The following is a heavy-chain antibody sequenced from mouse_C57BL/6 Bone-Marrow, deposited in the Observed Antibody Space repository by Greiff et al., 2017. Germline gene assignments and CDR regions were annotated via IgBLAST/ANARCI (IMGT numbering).Heavy chain of an antibody. Sequence: QVQLQQPGAELVMPGASVKLSCKASGYTFTSYWMHWVKQRPGQGLEWIGEIDPSDSYTNYNQKFKGKSTLTVDKSSSTAYMQLSSLTSEDSAVYYCAKEELGFLRFAYWGQGTRVTVSA. CDR2: IDPSDSYT. J-gene: IGHJ3*01. V-gene: IGHV1-69*01. CDR1: GYTFTSYW. CDR3: AKEELGFLRFAY.